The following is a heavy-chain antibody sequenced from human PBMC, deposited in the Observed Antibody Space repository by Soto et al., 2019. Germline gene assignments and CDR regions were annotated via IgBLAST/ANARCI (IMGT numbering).Heavy chain of an antibody. CDR2: IYTSGST. D-gene: IGHD3-3*01. J-gene: IGHJ4*02. CDR3: ARDRGRDFWSGYSIFDY. V-gene: IGHV4-4*07. CDR1: GDSISSYY. Sequence: PSETLSLTCTVSGDSISSYYLSWIRQPAGTGLEWIGRIYTSGSTNYNPSLKSRVTMSVDTSKNQFSLKLSSVTAADTAVYYCARDRGRDFWSGYSIFDYWGQGTLVTVSS.